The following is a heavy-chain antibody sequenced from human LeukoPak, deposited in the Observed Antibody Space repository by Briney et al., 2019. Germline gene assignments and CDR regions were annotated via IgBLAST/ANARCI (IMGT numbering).Heavy chain of an antibody. V-gene: IGHV3-23*01. CDR2: ISGSGGST. CDR3: AKSLAVAGRGTYYFDY. D-gene: IGHD6-19*01. CDR1: GFTFSSYG. J-gene: IGHJ4*02. Sequence: PGGSLRLSCAASGFTFSSYGMSWVRQAPGKGLEWVSAISGSGGSTYYADSVKGRFTISRDNSKNTLYLQMNSLRAEDTAVYYCAKSLAVAGRGTYYFDYWGQGTLVTVSS.